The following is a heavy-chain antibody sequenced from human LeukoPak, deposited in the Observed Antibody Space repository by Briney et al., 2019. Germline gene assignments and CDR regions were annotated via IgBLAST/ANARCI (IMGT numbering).Heavy chain of an antibody. Sequence: GGSLRLSCAASGFTFSTYLMSWVRQAPGKGLEWVSYISSSSSTIYYADSVKGRFTISRDNAKNSLYLQMNSLRAEDTAVYYCARDGGVTMVPGHIDYWGQGTLVTVSS. D-gene: IGHD3-10*01. CDR3: ARDGGVTMVPGHIDY. J-gene: IGHJ4*02. CDR1: GFTFSTYL. V-gene: IGHV3-48*01. CDR2: ISSSSSTI.